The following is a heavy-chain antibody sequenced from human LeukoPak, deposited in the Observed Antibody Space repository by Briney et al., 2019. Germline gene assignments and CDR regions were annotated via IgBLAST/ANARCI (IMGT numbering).Heavy chain of an antibody. CDR3: AKRPGLFDY. V-gene: IGHV3-23*01. CDR1: GFTFSSSA. Sequence: GGSLRLSCAASGFTFSSSAMSWVRQVPGKGLEWVAAISGSGGSTYYADSVKGRFTISRDNSKNTLYLQMNSLRAEHTAVYYCAKRPGLFDYWGQGTLVTVSS. D-gene: IGHD7-27*01. J-gene: IGHJ4*02. CDR2: ISGSGGST.